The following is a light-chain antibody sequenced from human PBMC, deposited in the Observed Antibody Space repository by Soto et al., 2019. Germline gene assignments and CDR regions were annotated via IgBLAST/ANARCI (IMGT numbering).Light chain of an antibody. CDR2: DAS. Sequence: EIVLTQSPPTLSLSPGERATLSCSASQSFSSYLAWYQQKPGQAPRLLIYDASNRATGIPARFSGSGSGTDFTLTISSIEPEEYAVYYCQQRSNWPPITFGQGTRLEIK. J-gene: IGKJ5*01. V-gene: IGKV3-11*01. CDR3: QQRSNWPPIT. CDR1: QSFSSY.